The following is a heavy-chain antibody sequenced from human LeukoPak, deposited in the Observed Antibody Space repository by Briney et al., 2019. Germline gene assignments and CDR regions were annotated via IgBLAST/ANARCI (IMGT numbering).Heavy chain of an antibody. CDR1: GFTFSTYF. CDR2: IASDGSHT. D-gene: IGHD2-2*01. Sequence: PGGSLRLSCAASGFTFSTYFMHWVRQAPGKGLEWVADIASDGSHTFYVESVKGRFTISRDNSKNTLYLQMYSLRTEDTAVFFWARGRPDPILQSGAFDSWGQGTMVTVSS. J-gene: IGHJ3*02. CDR3: ARGRPDPILQSGAFDS. V-gene: IGHV3-30-3*01.